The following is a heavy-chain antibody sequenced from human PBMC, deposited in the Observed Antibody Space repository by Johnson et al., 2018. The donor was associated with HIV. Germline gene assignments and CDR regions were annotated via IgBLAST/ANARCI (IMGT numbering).Heavy chain of an antibody. J-gene: IGHJ3*02. Sequence: VQLVESGGGLKQPGGSLRLSCAASGFTFSSYDMHWVRQATGKGLEWVSTIGTAGDTYYPGSVKGRFTVSMDNAANSLYLQRNSLRAEDTAVYYGARDGGVAAAVGVVAFDIWGQGTLVTVSS. CDR3: ARDGGVAAAVGVVAFDI. D-gene: IGHD6-13*01. V-gene: IGHV3-13*01. CDR1: GFTFSSYD. CDR2: IGTAGDT.